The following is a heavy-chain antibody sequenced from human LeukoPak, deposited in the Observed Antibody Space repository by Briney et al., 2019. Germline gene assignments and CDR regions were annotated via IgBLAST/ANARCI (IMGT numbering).Heavy chain of an antibody. Sequence: SQTLSLTCAISGGSVSSNSAAWNWIRQSPSRGLEWLGRTYYRSKWYNDYAVSVKSRITINPDTSKNQFSLRLNSVTPEDTAVYYCARGSGVAVAAKNWFDPWGQGTLVTVSS. CDR2: TYYRSKWYN. CDR1: GGSVSSNSAA. CDR3: ARGSGVAVAAKNWFDP. J-gene: IGHJ5*02. V-gene: IGHV6-1*01. D-gene: IGHD6-19*01.